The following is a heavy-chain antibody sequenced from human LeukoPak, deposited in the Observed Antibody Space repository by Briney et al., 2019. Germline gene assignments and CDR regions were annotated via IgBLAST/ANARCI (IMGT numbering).Heavy chain of an antibody. D-gene: IGHD3-16*01. CDR1: GLTFSSYE. J-gene: IGHJ4*02. CDR3: ASAVWGKGDY. V-gene: IGHV3-48*03. CDR2: ISSSGSTI. Sequence: PGGSLRLSCAASGLTFSSYEMNWVRQAPGKGLEWVSYISSSGSTIYYADSVKGRFTISRDNAKNSLYLQMNSLRAEDTAVYYCASAVWGKGDYWGQGTLVTVSS.